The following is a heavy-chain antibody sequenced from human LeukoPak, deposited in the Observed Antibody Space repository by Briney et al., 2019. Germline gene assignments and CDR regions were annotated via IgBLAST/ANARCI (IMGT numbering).Heavy chain of an antibody. CDR3: ARGYRIQLWLPPPGY. CDR2: INPSGGST. CDR1: GYTFTSYN. Sequence: ASVKVSCKASGYTFTSYNMHWVRQAPGQGLEWMGIINPSGGSTSYAQKFQGRVTMTRDTSTSTVYMELSSLRSEDTAVYYCARGYRIQLWLPPPGYWGQGTLVTVSS. V-gene: IGHV1-46*01. J-gene: IGHJ4*02. D-gene: IGHD5-18*01.